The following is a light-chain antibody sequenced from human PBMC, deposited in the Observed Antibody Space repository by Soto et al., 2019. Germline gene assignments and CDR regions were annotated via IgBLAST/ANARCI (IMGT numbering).Light chain of an antibody. CDR3: QHYNSYSQT. CDR2: KAS. CDR1: QSISSW. J-gene: IGKJ1*01. Sequence: DIQMTQSPSTLSASVGDRVTITCRASQSISSWLAWYQQKPGKAPKLLIYKASSLESGVPSRFSGSGSGTEFTLTISSLQPDYFATDYCQHYNSYSQTFCQGTNVDIK. V-gene: IGKV1-5*03.